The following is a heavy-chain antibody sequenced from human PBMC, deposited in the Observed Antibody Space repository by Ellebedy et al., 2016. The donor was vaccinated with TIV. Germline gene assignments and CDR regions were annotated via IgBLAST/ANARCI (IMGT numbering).Heavy chain of an antibody. CDR2: INPRGGST. CDR3: ARDLAGPFDH. Sequence: AASVKVSCKASGYPFTSYYMYWVRQAPGQGLEYMGMINPRGGSTSYAQRFQGRVTMTRDTSTSTVYMELTSLRSEDTAVNYCARDLAGPFDHWGQGTLVTVSS. V-gene: IGHV1-46*01. CDR1: GYPFTSYY. J-gene: IGHJ4*02. D-gene: IGHD1-14*01.